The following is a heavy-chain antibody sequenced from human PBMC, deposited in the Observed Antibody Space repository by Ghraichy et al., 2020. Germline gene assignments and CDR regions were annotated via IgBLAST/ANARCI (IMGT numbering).Heavy chain of an antibody. Sequence: ASVKVSCKASGYTFTSYGISWVRQAPGQGLEWMGWISAYNGNTNYAQKLQGRVTMTTDTSTSTAYMELRSLRSDDTAVYYCALVKQLVVEGPPQHWGQGTLVTVSS. J-gene: IGHJ4*02. V-gene: IGHV1-18*01. D-gene: IGHD6-13*01. CDR1: GYTFTSYG. CDR3: ALVKQLVVEGPPQH. CDR2: ISAYNGNT.